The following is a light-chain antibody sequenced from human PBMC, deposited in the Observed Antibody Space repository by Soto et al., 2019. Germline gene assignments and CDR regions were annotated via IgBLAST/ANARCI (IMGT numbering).Light chain of an antibody. J-gene: IGLJ2*01. V-gene: IGLV2-14*01. CDR2: DVN. CDR1: SSDVGGYNH. CDR3: SSYTSSSTVV. Sequence: QSALTQPASVSGSPGQSITISCTGTSSDVGGYNHVSWYQQHPGKPPKLMIYDVNNRPSGVSNRFSGSKSGNTASLTISGLQAEDEADYYCSSYTSSSTVVFGGGTKVTVL.